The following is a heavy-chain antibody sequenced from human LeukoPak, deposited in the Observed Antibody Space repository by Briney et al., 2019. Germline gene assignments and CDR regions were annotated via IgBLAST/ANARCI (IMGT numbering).Heavy chain of an antibody. CDR3: ARRSPEARNDYGDYFPFDY. D-gene: IGHD4-17*01. CDR2: ISAYNGNT. V-gene: IGHV1-18*01. CDR1: GYTFTSYG. Sequence: ASVKVSCKASGYTFTSYGISWVRQAPGQGLEWMGLISAYNGNTNYAQKLQGRVTMTTDTSTSTAYMELRSLRSDDTAVYYCARRSPEARNDYGDYFPFDYWGQGTLVTVSS. J-gene: IGHJ4*02.